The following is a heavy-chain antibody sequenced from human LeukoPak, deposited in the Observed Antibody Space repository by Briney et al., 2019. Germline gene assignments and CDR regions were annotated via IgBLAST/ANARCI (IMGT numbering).Heavy chain of an antibody. J-gene: IGHJ4*02. CDR2: IKQDGSEK. CDR1: GFTFSSYW. CDR3: ARVSQNGYYDSSGYAAPFDY. D-gene: IGHD3-22*01. Sequence: QAGGSLRLSCAASGFTFSSYWMSWVRQAPGKGLEWVANIKQDGSEKYYVDSVKGRFTISSDNTNNSLYLQMNSLRAEDTAVYYCARVSQNGYYDSSGYAAPFDYWGQGTLVTVSS. V-gene: IGHV3-7*01.